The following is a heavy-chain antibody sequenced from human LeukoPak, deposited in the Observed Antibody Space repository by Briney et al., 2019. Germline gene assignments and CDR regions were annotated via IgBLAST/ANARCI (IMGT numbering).Heavy chain of an antibody. CDR2: IYPGDSDT. CDR1: GYSFTSYW. J-gene: IGHJ6*02. CDR3: ARGGSGWTSTNYYYYGMDV. Sequence: KPGESLKISCKGSGYSFTSYWIGWVRQMPGKGLEWMGIIYPGDSDTRYSPSFQGQVTISADKSISTAYLQWSSLKASDTAMYYCARGGSGWTSTNYYYYGMDVWGQGTTVTVSS. D-gene: IGHD6-19*01. V-gene: IGHV5-51*01.